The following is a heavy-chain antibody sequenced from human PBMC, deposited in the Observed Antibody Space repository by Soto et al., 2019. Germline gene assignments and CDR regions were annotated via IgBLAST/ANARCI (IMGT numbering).Heavy chain of an antibody. CDR1: GYTFTSYD. CDR3: ARGSHDFYVDGRINDY. CDR2: MNPNSGNT. V-gene: IGHV1-8*01. D-gene: IGHD2-15*01. J-gene: IGHJ4*02. Sequence: QVQLVQSGAEVKKPGASVKVSCKASGYTFTSYDINWVRQATGQGLEWMGWMNPNSGNTGYAQKFQGRVTMTRNTSISTAYMELSSLRSEDTAVYYCARGSHDFYVDGRINDYWGQGTLVTVSS.